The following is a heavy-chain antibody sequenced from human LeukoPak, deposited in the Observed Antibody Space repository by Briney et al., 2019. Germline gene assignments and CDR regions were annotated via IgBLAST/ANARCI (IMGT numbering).Heavy chain of an antibody. CDR1: GGSISSYY. Sequence: SETLSLTCTVSGGSISSYYWSWIRQPPGKGLEWIGYIYYSGTTNYNPSLESRVTISVDTSKNLFSLEVSSVTAADSAVYYCARYCSSTTCGHFYYGMDVWGQGTTVTVSS. V-gene: IGHV4-59*01. CDR2: IYYSGTT. J-gene: IGHJ6*02. D-gene: IGHD2-2*01. CDR3: ARYCSSTTCGHFYYGMDV.